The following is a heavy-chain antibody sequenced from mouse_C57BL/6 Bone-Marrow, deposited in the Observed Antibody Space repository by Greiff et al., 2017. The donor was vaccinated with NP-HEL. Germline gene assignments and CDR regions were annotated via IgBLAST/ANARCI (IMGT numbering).Heavy chain of an antibody. CDR2: ISSGSSTI. Sequence: EVKLMESGGGLVKPGGSLKLSCAASGFTFSDYGMHWVRQAPEKGLEWVAYISSGSSTIYYADTVKGRFTISRDTAKNTLFLQLTSLRSEDTAMYYYARRGSSYVGDYWGQGTTLTVSS. J-gene: IGHJ2*01. CDR1: GFTFSDYG. V-gene: IGHV5-17*01. CDR3: ARRGSSYVGDY. D-gene: IGHD1-1*01.